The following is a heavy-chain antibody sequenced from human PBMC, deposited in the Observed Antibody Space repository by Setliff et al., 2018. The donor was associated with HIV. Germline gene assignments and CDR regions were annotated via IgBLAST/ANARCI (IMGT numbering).Heavy chain of an antibody. J-gene: IGHJ4*02. V-gene: IGHV1-18*01. CDR2: ISGYNGNT. CDR1: GYAFNNYG. CDR3: ARSAHDSETGY. Sequence: GASVKVSCKTSGYAFNNYGINWVRQAPGQGLEWMGWISGYNGNTDYAQKFQGRVTMTWDTSTSTVYMELSSLRSEDTAFYYCARSAHDSETGYWGQGTLVTVSS. D-gene: IGHD5-12*01.